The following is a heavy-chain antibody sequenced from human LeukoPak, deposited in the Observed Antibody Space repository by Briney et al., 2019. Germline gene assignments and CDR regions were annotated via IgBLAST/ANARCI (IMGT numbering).Heavy chain of an antibody. Sequence: PSETLSLTWTVSGGSISSGSYYWSWIRQPAGKGLEWIGRIYTSGSTNYNPSLKSRVTISVDTSKNQFSLKLSSVTAADTAVYYCARYRDYIDSWGQGTLVTVSS. J-gene: IGHJ4*02. CDR1: GGSISSGSYY. D-gene: IGHD3-10*01. CDR3: ARYRDYIDS. CDR2: IYTSGST. V-gene: IGHV4-61*02.